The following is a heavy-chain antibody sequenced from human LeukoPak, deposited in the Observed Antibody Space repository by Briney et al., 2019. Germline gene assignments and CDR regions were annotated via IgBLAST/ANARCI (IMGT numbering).Heavy chain of an antibody. Sequence: GGSLRLSCAGSGFTFSSYWMHWVRQAPGKGLVWVSRMNSDGSSTSYADSAKGRFTISRDIAKNTLYLQMNSLRVEDTAVYYCARGHYFDSRVFDYWGQGTLVTVSS. J-gene: IGHJ4*02. CDR3: ARGHYFDSRVFDY. V-gene: IGHV3-74*01. CDR1: GFTFSSYW. D-gene: IGHD3-22*01. CDR2: MNSDGSST.